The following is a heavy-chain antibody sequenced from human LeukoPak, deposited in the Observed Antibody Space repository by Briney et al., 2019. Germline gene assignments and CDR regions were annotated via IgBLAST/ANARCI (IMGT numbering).Heavy chain of an antibody. D-gene: IGHD5-12*01. Sequence: GGSLRLSCAASGFTFSSYAMSWVRQAPGKGLEWVSAISGSGGSTYYADSVKGRFTISRDNSKNTLYLQMNSLRAEDTAVYYCARGKRGYSGYGNYYYMDVWGKGTTVTVSS. CDR3: ARGKRGYSGYGNYYYMDV. CDR2: ISGSGGST. V-gene: IGHV3-23*01. J-gene: IGHJ6*03. CDR1: GFTFSSYA.